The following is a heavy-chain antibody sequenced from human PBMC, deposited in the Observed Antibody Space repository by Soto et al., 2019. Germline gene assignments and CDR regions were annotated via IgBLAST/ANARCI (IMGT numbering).Heavy chain of an antibody. CDR2: ISSSSTYI. D-gene: IGHD1-20*01. CDR3: ARTWRQYKWNDLSY. V-gene: IGHV3-21*01. CDR1: GFTFSSYS. Sequence: EVQVVESGGGLVKPGGSLRLSCVGSGFTFSSYSMNWVRQAPGKGLEWVASISSSSTYIYYADSVKGRFTISRDNAKNSVFLQMNSLRAEDTAVYYCARTWRQYKWNDLSYWGQGTLVTVSS. J-gene: IGHJ4*02.